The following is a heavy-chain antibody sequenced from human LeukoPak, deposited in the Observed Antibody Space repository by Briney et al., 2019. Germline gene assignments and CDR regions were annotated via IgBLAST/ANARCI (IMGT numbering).Heavy chain of an antibody. D-gene: IGHD6-13*01. CDR3: ARGLGVAAAGGTGEY. V-gene: IGHV1-2*02. CDR1: GYTFTGYY. Sequence: ASVKVSCKASGYTFTGYYMHWVRQAPGQGLEWMGWINPNSGGTNYAQKFQGRVTMTRDTSISTAYMELSRLRSDDTAVYYCARGLGVAAAGGTGEYWGQGTLVTVSS. CDR2: INPNSGGT. J-gene: IGHJ4*02.